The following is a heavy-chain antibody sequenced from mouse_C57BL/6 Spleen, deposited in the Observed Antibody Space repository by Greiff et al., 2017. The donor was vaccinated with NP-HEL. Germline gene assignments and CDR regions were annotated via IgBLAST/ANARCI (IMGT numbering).Heavy chain of an antibody. CDR3: ARSADYYGSSSFAY. Sequence: QVQLQQPGAELVKPGASVKMSCKASGYTFTSYWITWVKQRPGQGLEWIGDIYPGSGSTNYNEKFKSKATLTVDTSSSTAYMQLSSLTSEDSAVYYCARSADYYGSSSFAYWGKGTLVTVSA. CDR1: GYTFTSYW. D-gene: IGHD1-1*01. J-gene: IGHJ3*01. CDR2: IYPGSGST. V-gene: IGHV1-55*01.